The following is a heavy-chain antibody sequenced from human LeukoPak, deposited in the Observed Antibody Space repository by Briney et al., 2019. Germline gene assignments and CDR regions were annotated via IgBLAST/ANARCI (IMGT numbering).Heavy chain of an antibody. V-gene: IGHV3-30-3*01. J-gene: IGHJ4*02. Sequence: GGSLRLSCAASGFTFSSYAMHWVRQAPGKGLEWVAVTSYDGSNKYYADSVKGRFTISRDNSKNTLYLQMNSLRAEDTAVYYCARNYGSGSYFTDYWGQGTLVTVSS. CDR1: GFTFSSYA. CDR2: TSYDGSNK. D-gene: IGHD3-10*01. CDR3: ARNYGSGSYFTDY.